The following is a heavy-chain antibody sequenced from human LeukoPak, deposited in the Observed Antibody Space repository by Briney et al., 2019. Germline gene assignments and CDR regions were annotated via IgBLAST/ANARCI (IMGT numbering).Heavy chain of an antibody. CDR2: ISGSGGST. J-gene: IGHJ3*02. V-gene: IGHV3-23*01. D-gene: IGHD3-22*01. CDR3: AKEPSLVVAPDAFDI. Sequence: QPEGSLRLSCAASGFTLSRYSMNWVRQAPGKGLEWVSAISGSGGSTYYADSVKGRFTISRDNSKNTLYLQMNSLRAEDTAVYYCAKEPSLVVAPDAFDIWGQGTMATVSS. CDR1: GFTLSRYS.